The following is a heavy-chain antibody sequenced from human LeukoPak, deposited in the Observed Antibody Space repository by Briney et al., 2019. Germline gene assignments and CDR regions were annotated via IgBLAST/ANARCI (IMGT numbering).Heavy chain of an antibody. J-gene: IGHJ6*03. V-gene: IGHV6-1*01. D-gene: IGHD2-21*01. CDR3: ARAIADYYYYYYYMDV. CDR1: GDSVSSNSAA. CDR2: TYYRSKWYN. Sequence: SQTLSLTCAISGDSVSSNSAAWNWIRQSPSRGLEWLGRTYYRSKWYNDYAVSVKSRITINPDTSKNQFSLQLNSVTPEDTAVYYCARAIADYYYYYYYMDVWGKGTTVTISS.